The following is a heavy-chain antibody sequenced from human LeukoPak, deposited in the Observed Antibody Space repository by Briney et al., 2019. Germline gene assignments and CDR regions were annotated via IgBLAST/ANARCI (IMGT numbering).Heavy chain of an antibody. V-gene: IGHV4-34*01. D-gene: IGHD6-13*01. CDR3: ASNPGPYSSTSRAPPRYFDY. CDR1: GGSFSGYY. J-gene: IGHJ4*02. CDR2: INHSGST. Sequence: SETLSLTCAVYGGSFSGYYWSWIRQPPGMGLEWIGEINHSGSTNYNPSLKSRVTISVDTSKNQFSLKLSSVTAADTAVYYCASNPGPYSSTSRAPPRYFDYWGQGTLVTVSS.